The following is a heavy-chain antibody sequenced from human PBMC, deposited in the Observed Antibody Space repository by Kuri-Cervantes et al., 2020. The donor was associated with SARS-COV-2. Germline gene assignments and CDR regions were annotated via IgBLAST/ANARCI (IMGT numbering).Heavy chain of an antibody. J-gene: IGHJ6*02. CDR2: ISYDGSNK. V-gene: IGHV3-30-3*01. Sequence: GESLKISCAASGFTFSSYAMHWVRQAPGKGLEWVAVISYDGSNKYYADSVKGRFTISRDNSKNTLYLQMNSLRAEDTAVYYCAKDPEGYYYDSSGYYHYYYYGMDVWGQGTTVTVSS. D-gene: IGHD3-22*01. CDR3: AKDPEGYYYDSSGYYHYYYYGMDV. CDR1: GFTFSSYA.